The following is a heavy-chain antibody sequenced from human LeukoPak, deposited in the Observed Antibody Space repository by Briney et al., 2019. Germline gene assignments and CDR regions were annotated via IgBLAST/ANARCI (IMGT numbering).Heavy chain of an antibody. CDR3: ARDMSQSGILWLGELLDTDGGFDY. CDR2: IYYDGSNK. CDR1: GFTFSSYA. J-gene: IGHJ4*02. D-gene: IGHD3-10*01. V-gene: IGHV3-30*04. Sequence: PGGSLRLSCAASGFTFSSYAMHWLRQAPGKGLEWVAVIYYDGSNKYYADSVKGRLTISRDNSKNTLYLQMNSMRAEDTAVYYCARDMSQSGILWLGELLDTDGGFDYWGQGTLVTV.